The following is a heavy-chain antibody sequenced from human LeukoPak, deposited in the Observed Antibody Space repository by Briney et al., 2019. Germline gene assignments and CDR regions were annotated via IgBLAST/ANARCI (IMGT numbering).Heavy chain of an antibody. J-gene: IGHJ4*02. V-gene: IGHV4-39*07. CDR1: GGSISSTDSY. CDR2: INHSGST. Sequence: SETLSLTCTISGGSISSTDSYWGWIRQPPGKGLEWIGEINHSGSTNYNPSLKSRVTISVDTSKNQFSLKLSSVTAADTAVYYCASRNKIYGDPVDYWGQGTLVTVSS. D-gene: IGHD4-17*01. CDR3: ASRNKIYGDPVDY.